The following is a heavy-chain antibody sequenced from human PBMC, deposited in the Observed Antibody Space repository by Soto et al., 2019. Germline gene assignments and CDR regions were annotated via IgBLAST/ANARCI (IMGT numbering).Heavy chain of an antibody. CDR1: GDSMTKYY. CDR2: IYTSGST. Sequence: SETLSLTSNVSGDSMTKYYWSWIRQPAGKGLEWIGRIYTSGSTNYNPSLKSRVTMSIDTSNNHFSLSLKSVTAADTAMYYCARTVGAAYYFDFWGQGARVTSPQ. CDR3: ARTVGAAYYFDF. J-gene: IGHJ4*02. D-gene: IGHD1-26*01. V-gene: IGHV4-4*07.